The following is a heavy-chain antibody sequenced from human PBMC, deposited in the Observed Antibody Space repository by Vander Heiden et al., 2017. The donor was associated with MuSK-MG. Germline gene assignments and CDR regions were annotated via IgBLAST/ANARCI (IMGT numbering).Heavy chain of an antibody. V-gene: IGHV2-26*01. J-gene: IGHJ3*02. CDR1: GFSLSNARMG. CDR2: IFANDEK. D-gene: IGHD6-19*01. CDR3: ARIQTRIAVSGWAWEI. Sequence: QVTLKESGPVLVKPTETLTLTCTVSGFSLSNARMGVSWIRQPPGKALEWLAHIFANDEKSYSTSLKSRLTIAKDTSKSQVVLTMTNMDPVDTATYYGARIQTRIAVSGWAWEIWGQGPRGNV.